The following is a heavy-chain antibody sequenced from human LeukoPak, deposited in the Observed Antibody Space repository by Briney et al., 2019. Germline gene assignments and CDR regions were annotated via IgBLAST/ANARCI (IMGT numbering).Heavy chain of an antibody. Sequence: SETLSLTCTVSGGSISSRSYYWSWIRQHPGKGLEWIGYIYYSGSTDYNPSLKSRVTISVDTSKNQFSLKLSSVTAADTAVYYCARVYSTNWFDPWGQGTLVTVSS. D-gene: IGHD6-13*01. CDR2: IYYSGST. CDR1: GGSISSRSYY. CDR3: ARVYSTNWFDP. J-gene: IGHJ5*02. V-gene: IGHV4-31*03.